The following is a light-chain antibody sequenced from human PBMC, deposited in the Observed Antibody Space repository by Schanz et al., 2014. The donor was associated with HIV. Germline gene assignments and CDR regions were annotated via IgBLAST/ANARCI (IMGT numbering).Light chain of an antibody. Sequence: DIQMTQSPSSQSASVGDRVTITCRARQDIGNDLGWYQQKPGQAPKRLIYAASKLQSGVPSRFIGSGSGTEFTLTISSLQPDDFATYCCQQYNRYWTFGQGTKVEIK. CDR1: QDIGND. CDR2: AAS. CDR3: QQYNRYWT. V-gene: IGKV1-17*01. J-gene: IGKJ1*01.